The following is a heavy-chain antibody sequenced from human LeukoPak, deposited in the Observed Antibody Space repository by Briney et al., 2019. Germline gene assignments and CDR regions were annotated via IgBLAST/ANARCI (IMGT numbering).Heavy chain of an antibody. J-gene: IGHJ4*02. CDR3: ARGLLPPCHYFDY. D-gene: IGHD2-15*01. CDR2: ISAYNGNT. Sequence: ASVKVSCKASGYTFTSYGISWVRQAPGQGLEWMGWISAYNGNTHYAQNLQGRVTMTRDTSTSTAYMEPSSLRSEDTAVYYCARGLLPPCHYFDYWGQGTLVTVSS. CDR1: GYTFTSYG. V-gene: IGHV1-18*01.